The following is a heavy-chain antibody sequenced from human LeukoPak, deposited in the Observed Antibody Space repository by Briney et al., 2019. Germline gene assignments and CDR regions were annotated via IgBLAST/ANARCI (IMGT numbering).Heavy chain of an antibody. Sequence: GGSLRLSCAASGFTVSSNYMSWVRQAPGKGLEWVSLIYSGIDTYYADSVKGRFTISRDNSKNTLYLQMNSLRDDDTAVYYCARETRVDPWGQGTLVTVSS. CDR2: IYSGIDT. J-gene: IGHJ5*02. CDR1: GFTVSSNY. V-gene: IGHV3-66*01. CDR3: ARETRVDP.